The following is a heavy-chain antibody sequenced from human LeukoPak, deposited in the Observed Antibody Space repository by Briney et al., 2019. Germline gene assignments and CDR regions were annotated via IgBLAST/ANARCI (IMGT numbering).Heavy chain of an antibody. Sequence: GGSLRLSCAASGFTFSSYAMHWVRQAPGKGLEWVAVISYDGSNKYYADSVKGRFTISRDNSKNTLYLQMNSLRAEDTAVYYCASGVQGYSSSWYDYWGQGTLVTVSS. CDR2: ISYDGSNK. J-gene: IGHJ4*02. V-gene: IGHV3-30*04. D-gene: IGHD6-13*01. CDR3: ASGVQGYSSSWYDY. CDR1: GFTFSSYA.